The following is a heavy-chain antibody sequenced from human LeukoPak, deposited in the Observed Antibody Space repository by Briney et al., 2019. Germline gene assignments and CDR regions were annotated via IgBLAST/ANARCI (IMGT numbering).Heavy chain of an antibody. Sequence: APGKGLEWVADIKEDGSERYYVDSVKGRFTISRDKAKNSVFLQMNGLRAEDTAVYYCSWSGEADWGQGTLVTVSS. J-gene: IGHJ4*02. CDR3: SWSGEAD. V-gene: IGHV3-7*01. D-gene: IGHD1-26*01. CDR2: IKEDGSER.